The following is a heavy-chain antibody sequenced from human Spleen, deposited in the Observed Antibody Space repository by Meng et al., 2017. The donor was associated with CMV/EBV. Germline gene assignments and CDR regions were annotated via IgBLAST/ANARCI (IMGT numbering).Heavy chain of an antibody. V-gene: IGHV3-23*03. CDR2: IYSGGGNT. CDR1: GFTFSNYA. CDR3: AKARHYYDSSAYWGGFDY. Sequence: GESLKISCAASGFTFSNYAINWVRQAPGKGLEWVSVIYSGGGNTDYADSVKGRFTISRDNSKNTVDMEMNSLRVEDTAVYYCAKARHYYDSSAYWGGFDYWGQGTLVTVSS. J-gene: IGHJ4*02. D-gene: IGHD3-22*01.